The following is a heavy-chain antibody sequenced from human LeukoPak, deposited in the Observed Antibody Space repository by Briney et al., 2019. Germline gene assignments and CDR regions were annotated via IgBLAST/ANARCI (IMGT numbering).Heavy chain of an antibody. CDR1: GYTFTGYH. D-gene: IGHD2-2*01. Sequence: ASVKVSCKASGYTFTGYHMHWVRQAPGQGLEWMGWINPNSGGTNYAQKFQGRVTMARDTSISTAYVELSRLRSDDTAVYYCAREDCSSTSCYLVSGYFDYWGQGTLVTVSS. CDR2: INPNSGGT. J-gene: IGHJ4*02. CDR3: AREDCSSTSCYLVSGYFDY. V-gene: IGHV1-2*02.